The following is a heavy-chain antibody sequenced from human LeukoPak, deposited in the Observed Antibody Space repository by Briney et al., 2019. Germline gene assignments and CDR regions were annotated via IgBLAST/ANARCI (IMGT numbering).Heavy chain of an antibody. J-gene: IGHJ2*01. V-gene: IGHV4-61*02. CDR2: SSSSGSI. CDR3: ARVSSSWYQDWYFDL. CDR1: GDSISSGYYY. Sequence: SETLSLTCTVSGDSISSGYYYGRLIRPPARKLLEWAGRSSSSGSINYNPSLKSRVTMSVDTSKNQLSLKLNSVTSADTAVYYCARVSSSWYQDWYFDLCCRGTLVIVTA. D-gene: IGHD6-13*01.